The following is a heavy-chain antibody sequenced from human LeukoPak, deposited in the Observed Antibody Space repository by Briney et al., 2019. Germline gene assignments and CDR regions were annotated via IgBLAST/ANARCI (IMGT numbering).Heavy chain of an antibody. Sequence: SVKVSCKASGGTFSSYAISWVRQAPGQGLEWMGGIIPIFGTANYAQKFQGRVTITRDTSASTLYMELSSLRSEDTAVYYCVRDRSSTWYGGFDYWGQGTLVTVSS. CDR3: VRDRSSTWYGGFDY. CDR2: IIPIFGTA. J-gene: IGHJ4*02. D-gene: IGHD6-13*01. CDR1: GGTFSSYA. V-gene: IGHV1-69*05.